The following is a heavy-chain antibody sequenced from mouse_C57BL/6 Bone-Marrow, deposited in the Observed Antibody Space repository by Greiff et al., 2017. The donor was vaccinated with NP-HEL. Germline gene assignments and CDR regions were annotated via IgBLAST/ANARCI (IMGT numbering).Heavy chain of an antibody. CDR1: GYTFTSYW. J-gene: IGHJ1*03. CDR3: ARRGLGQWYFDV. CDR2: IDPSDSYT. D-gene: IGHD4-1*01. V-gene: IGHV1-69*01. Sequence: QVQLQQPGAELVMPGASVKLSCKASGYTFTSYWMHWVKQRPGQGLEWIGEIDPSDSYTNYNQKFKGKATLTADKSSSTAYMQLSSLTSEDSAVHCCARRGLGQWYFDVWGTGTTVTVSS.